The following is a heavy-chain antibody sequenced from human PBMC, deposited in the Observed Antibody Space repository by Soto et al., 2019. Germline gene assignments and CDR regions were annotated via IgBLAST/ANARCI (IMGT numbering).Heavy chain of an antibody. Sequence: SETLSLTCAVYGGSFSGYYWSWIRQPPGKGLEWIGEINHSGSTNYNPSLKSRVTISVDTSKNQFSLELSSVTAADTAVYYCARVITIFGVVRILYWFDPWGQGTLVTVSS. CDR2: INHSGST. J-gene: IGHJ5*02. CDR3: ARVITIFGVVRILYWFDP. D-gene: IGHD3-3*01. V-gene: IGHV4-34*01. CDR1: GGSFSGYY.